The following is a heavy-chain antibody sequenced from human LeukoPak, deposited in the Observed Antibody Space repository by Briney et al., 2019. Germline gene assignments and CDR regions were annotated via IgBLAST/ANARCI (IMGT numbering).Heavy chain of an antibody. CDR2: ISGSRGST. Sequence: GGSLRLSCAASGFTFSSYAMSWVRQAPGKGLEWVSAISGSRGSTYYADSVKGRFTISRDNSKNTLYLQMNSLRAEDTAVYYCANTLGYFDWLHNYYYYYGMDVWGQGTTVTVSS. CDR3: ANTLGYFDWLHNYYYYYGMDV. V-gene: IGHV3-23*01. CDR1: GFTFSSYA. D-gene: IGHD3-9*01. J-gene: IGHJ6*02.